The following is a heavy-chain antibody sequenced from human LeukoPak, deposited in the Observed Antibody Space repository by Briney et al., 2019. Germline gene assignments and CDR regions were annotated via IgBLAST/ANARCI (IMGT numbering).Heavy chain of an antibody. CDR1: GYTFTGYY. D-gene: IGHD3-16*01. CDR2: INPNSGGT. V-gene: IGHV1-2*06. Sequence: ASVKVSCKASGYTFTGYYMHWVRQAPGQGLEWMGRINPNSGGTNYAQKFQGRVTMTRDTSISTAYMELSRLRSDDTAVYYCARVLSSNRDEYFWGSSEGPYYFDYWGQGTLVTVSS. CDR3: ARVLSSNRDEYFWGSSEGPYYFDY. J-gene: IGHJ4*02.